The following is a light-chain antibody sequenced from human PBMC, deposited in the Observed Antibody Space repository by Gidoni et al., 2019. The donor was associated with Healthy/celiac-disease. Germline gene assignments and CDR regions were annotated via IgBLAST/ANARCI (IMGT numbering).Light chain of an antibody. CDR2: WAS. J-gene: IGKJ5*01. CDR3: QQYLNTPVT. CDR1: QSILYGSSNNNY. Sequence: DIVLSQSPDSLAVSLGERATINCKSSQSILYGSSNNNYLAWYQKKPGQPPKLLIYWASTRESGVPDRFSGSGSGTEFTLTISSLQAEDVAVYYCQQYLNTPVTFXQXTRLEIK. V-gene: IGKV4-1*01.